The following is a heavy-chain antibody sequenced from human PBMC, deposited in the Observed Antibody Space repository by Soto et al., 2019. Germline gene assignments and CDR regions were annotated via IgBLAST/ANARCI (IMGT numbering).Heavy chain of an antibody. D-gene: IGHD2-2*01. CDR2: IYHSGST. V-gene: IGHV4-4*02. CDR3: ARDSSPDCSSTSCSGAY. CDR1: GGSISSNNW. Sequence: SETLSLTCVVSGGSISSNNWWSWVRQPPGKGLEWIGEIYHSGSTNYNPSLKSRVTISVDKSKNQFSLNLSSVTAADTAVYYCARDSSPDCSSTSCSGAYLGQGTLVTVSS. J-gene: IGHJ4*02.